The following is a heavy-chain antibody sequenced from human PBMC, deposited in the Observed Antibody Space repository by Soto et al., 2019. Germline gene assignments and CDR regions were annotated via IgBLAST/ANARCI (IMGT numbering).Heavy chain of an antibody. V-gene: IGHV4-30-4*01. CDR1: GGSISSGDYY. D-gene: IGHD5-12*01. CDR3: ARDLTPTSTILYYYYYGMDG. J-gene: IGHJ6*02. Sequence: PSETLSLTCTVSGGSISSGDYYWSWIRQPPGKGLEWIGYIYYSGSTYYNPSLKSRVTISVDTSKNQFSLKLSSVTAADTAVYYCARDLTPTSTILYYYYYGMDGWGQGTTVTVSS. CDR2: IYYSGST.